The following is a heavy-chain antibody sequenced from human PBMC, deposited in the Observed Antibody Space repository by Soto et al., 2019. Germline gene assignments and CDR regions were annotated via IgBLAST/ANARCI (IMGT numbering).Heavy chain of an antibody. CDR3: AKDRVESGLGEIDY. CDR1: GFSFSNNG. CDR2: ISYAGSKK. J-gene: IGHJ4*02. Sequence: VQLVESGGGVVQPGRSLRLSCAASGFSFSNNGMHWVRQAPGKGLEWVAIISYAGSKKFYADSVKGRFTISRDNSKNTLYLQMNSLRVEDTAVYYCAKDRVESGLGEIDYWGQGTLVTVSS. D-gene: IGHD3-16*01. V-gene: IGHV3-30*18.